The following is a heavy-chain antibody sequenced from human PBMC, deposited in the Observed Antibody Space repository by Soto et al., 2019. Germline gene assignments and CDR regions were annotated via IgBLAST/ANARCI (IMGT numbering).Heavy chain of an antibody. Sequence: ASVKVSCKASGGTFSSYAISWVRQAPGQGLEWMGGIIPIFGTANYAQKFQGRVTITADKTTSTAYMELSSLRSEDTAVYYCARVVIGDSSGYYYYFDYWGQGTLVTVSS. CDR1: GGTFSSYA. CDR3: ARVVIGDSSGYYYYFDY. CDR2: IIPIFGTA. V-gene: IGHV1-69*06. D-gene: IGHD3-22*01. J-gene: IGHJ4*02.